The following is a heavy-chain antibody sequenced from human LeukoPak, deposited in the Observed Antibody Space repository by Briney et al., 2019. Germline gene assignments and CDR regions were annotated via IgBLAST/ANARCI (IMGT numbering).Heavy chain of an antibody. CDR1: GVTFSSYA. V-gene: IGHV1-69*05. CDR2: IIPIFGTA. J-gene: IGHJ4*02. Sequence: GASVKVSCKASGVTFSSYAISCVRQAPGQGLEWMGRIIPIFGTANYAQKFQGRVTITTDESTSTAYMELSSLRSEDTAVYYCARDLFGFEPCYFDYWGQGTLVTVSS. CDR3: ARDLFGFEPCYFDY. D-gene: IGHD1-14*01.